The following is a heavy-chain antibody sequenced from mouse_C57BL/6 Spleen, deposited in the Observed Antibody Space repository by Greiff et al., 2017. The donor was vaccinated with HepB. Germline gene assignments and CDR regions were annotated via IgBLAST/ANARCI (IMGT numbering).Heavy chain of an antibody. V-gene: IGHV1-54*01. CDR2: INPGSGGT. CDR1: GYAFTNYL. D-gene: IGHD2-1*01. Sequence: QVQLQQSGAELVRPGTSVKVSCKASGYAFTNYLIEWVKQRPGQGLEWIGVINPGSGGTNYNEKFKGKATLTADKSSSTAYMQLSSLTSEDSAVYFCARSPVYYGNYDAIDYWGQGTSVTVSS. J-gene: IGHJ4*01. CDR3: ARSPVYYGNYDAIDY.